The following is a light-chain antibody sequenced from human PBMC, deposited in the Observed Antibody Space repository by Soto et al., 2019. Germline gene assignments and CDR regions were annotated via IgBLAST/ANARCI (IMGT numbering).Light chain of an antibody. J-gene: IGKJ1*01. CDR3: QQYGSSPRT. CDR2: AAS. Sequence: EIVLTQSPGTLSLSPGERSTLSCRASQSISYYLAWYQQRPGQAPRLLIYAASYRATGIPDRFSGSGSGTDFTLTISRLEPEDFAVYYCQQYGSSPRTFGQGTKVDIK. CDR1: QSISYY. V-gene: IGKV3-20*01.